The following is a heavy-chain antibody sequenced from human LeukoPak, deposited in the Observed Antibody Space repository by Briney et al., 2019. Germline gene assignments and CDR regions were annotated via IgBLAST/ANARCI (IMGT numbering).Heavy chain of an antibody. CDR2: INPNSGGT. J-gene: IGHJ5*02. D-gene: IGHD3-22*01. Sequence: ASVKVSCKASGYTFTGYYLHWVRQAPGQGLEWMGWINPNSGGTNYAQKFQGRVTMTRDTSISTAYMELSRLRSDDTAVYYCARKSDSSGYRTVWFDPWGQGTLVTVSS. CDR1: GYTFTGYY. CDR3: ARKSDSSGYRTVWFDP. V-gene: IGHV1-2*02.